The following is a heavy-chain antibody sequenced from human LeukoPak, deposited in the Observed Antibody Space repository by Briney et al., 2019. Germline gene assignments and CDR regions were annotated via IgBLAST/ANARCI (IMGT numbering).Heavy chain of an antibody. J-gene: IGHJ4*02. Sequence: SVKVSCKASGGTFSSYAISRVRQAPGQRLEWMGGIIPIFGTANYAQKFQGRVTITADESTSTAYMELSSLRSEDTAVYYCARGMLGGNPDQFDYWGQGTLVTVSS. CDR2: IIPIFGTA. CDR3: ARGMLGGNPDQFDY. D-gene: IGHD4-23*01. CDR1: GGTFSSYA. V-gene: IGHV1-69*13.